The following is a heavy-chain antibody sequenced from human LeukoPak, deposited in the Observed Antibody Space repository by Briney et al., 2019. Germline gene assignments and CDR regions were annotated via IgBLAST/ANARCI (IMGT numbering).Heavy chain of an antibody. CDR1: GGSINSYY. CDR3: ARDGYHYDSSGYYSLDY. D-gene: IGHD3-22*01. Sequence: SGTLSLTCTVSGGSINSYYWSWIRQPAGKGQEWIGRIYSSGTINYNPSLKSRVTMSVDTSKNQFSLKLSSVTAADTAVYYCARDGYHYDSSGYYSLDYWGQGTLVTVSS. J-gene: IGHJ4*02. CDR2: IYSSGTI. V-gene: IGHV4-4*07.